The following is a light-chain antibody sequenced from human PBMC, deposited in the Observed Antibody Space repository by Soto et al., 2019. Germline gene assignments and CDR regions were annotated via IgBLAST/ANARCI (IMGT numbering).Light chain of an antibody. CDR3: AAWYDSRNGVV. Sequence: QSVLTQPPSVSEAPRQRVTISCSGSSSNIGNNAVNWYQQLPGKAPKLLIYYDDLLPSGVSDRFSGSKSGTSASLAISGLQSEDEGDYYCAAWYDSRNGVVFGGGTQLTV. CDR2: YDD. V-gene: IGLV1-36*01. J-gene: IGLJ2*01. CDR1: SSNIGNNA.